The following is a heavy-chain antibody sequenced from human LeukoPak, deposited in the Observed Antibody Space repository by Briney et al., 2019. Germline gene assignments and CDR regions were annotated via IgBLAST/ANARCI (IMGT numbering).Heavy chain of an antibody. J-gene: IGHJ6*02. Sequence: PGGSLRLSCAASGFTFSNAWMSWVRQAPGKGLEWVGRIKSKTDGGTTDYAAPVKGRFTISRDDSKNTLYLQMNSLKTEDTAVYYCTNDLVATIFYGSWFGMDVWGQGTTVTVSS. V-gene: IGHV3-15*01. CDR1: GFTFSNAW. CDR3: TNDLVATIFYGSWFGMDV. CDR2: IKSKTDGGTT. D-gene: IGHD5-12*01.